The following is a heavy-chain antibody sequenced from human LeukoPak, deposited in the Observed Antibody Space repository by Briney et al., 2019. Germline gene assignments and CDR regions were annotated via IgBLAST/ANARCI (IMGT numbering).Heavy chain of an antibody. Sequence: GGSLRLSCAASGFTFSSYDMHWVRQAPGKGLEWVAVISYDGSNKYYADSVKGRFTISRDNSKNTLYLQMNSLRAEDTAVYYCARAYSSGWNYFDYWGQGTLVTVSS. D-gene: IGHD6-19*01. CDR2: ISYDGSNK. J-gene: IGHJ4*02. CDR1: GFTFSSYD. CDR3: ARAYSSGWNYFDY. V-gene: IGHV3-30*04.